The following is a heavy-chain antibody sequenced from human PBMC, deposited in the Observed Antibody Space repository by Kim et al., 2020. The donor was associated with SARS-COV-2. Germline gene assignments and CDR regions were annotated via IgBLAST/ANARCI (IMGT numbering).Heavy chain of an antibody. Sequence: GGSLRLSCAASGFIFSNYYMTWIRQAPGKGLEWVSYISGSGSTIHYADSVKGRFTISRDNAKKSLYLQMNSLRAEDTAVHYCARRYSGIDYWGQGTLVTV. V-gene: IGHV3-11*01. D-gene: IGHD5-18*01. CDR3: ARRYSGIDY. CDR2: ISGSGSTI. CDR1: GFIFSNYY. J-gene: IGHJ4*02.